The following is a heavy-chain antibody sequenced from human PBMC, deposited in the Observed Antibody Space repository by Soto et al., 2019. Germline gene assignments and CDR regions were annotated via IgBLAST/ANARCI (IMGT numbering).Heavy chain of an antibody. CDR3: ARTAGSTGTTANWFDP. Sequence: QVQLQESGPGLVKPSQTLSLTCTVSGGSISSGGYYWSWIRQHPGKGLEWIGYIYYSGSTYYNPSLKSRVTISVDTSKNQFSLKLSSVTAADTAVYYCARTAGSTGTTANWFDPWGQGTLVTVSS. CDR2: IYYSGST. J-gene: IGHJ5*02. CDR1: GGSISSGGYY. D-gene: IGHD1-7*01. V-gene: IGHV4-31*03.